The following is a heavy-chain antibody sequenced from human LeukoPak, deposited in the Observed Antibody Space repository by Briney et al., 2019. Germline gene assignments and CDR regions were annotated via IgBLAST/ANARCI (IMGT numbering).Heavy chain of an antibody. CDR2: INHSGST. J-gene: IGHJ5*02. CDR1: GGSFSGYY. Sequence: SETLSLTCAVYGGSFSGYYWSWLRQPPGKGLEWLGEINHSGSTNYNPSLKSRVTISVDTSKNQFSLKLSSVTAADTAVYYCARSGPDYGDSYWFDPWGQGTLVTVSS. CDR3: ARSGPDYGDSYWFDP. D-gene: IGHD4-17*01. V-gene: IGHV4-34*01.